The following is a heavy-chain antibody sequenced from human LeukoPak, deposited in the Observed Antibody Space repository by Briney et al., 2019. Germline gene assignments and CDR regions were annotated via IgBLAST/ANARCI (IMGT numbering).Heavy chain of an antibody. V-gene: IGHV4-34*01. CDR3: ARVCAAPGYSYGLRWFDP. Sequence: SETLSLTCAVYGGSFSVCYWSWIRQPPGKGLEWIGEINHSGSTNYNPSLKSRVTISVDTSKNQFSLKLSSVTAADTAVYYCARVCAAPGYSYGLRWFDPWGQGTLVTVSS. CDR2: INHSGST. D-gene: IGHD5-18*01. J-gene: IGHJ5*02. CDR1: GGSFSVCY.